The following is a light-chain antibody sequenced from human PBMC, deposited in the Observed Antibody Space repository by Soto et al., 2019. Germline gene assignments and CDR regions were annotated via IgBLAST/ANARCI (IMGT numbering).Light chain of an antibody. Sequence: DIQMTQFPSSLSASVGDRVTITCRARQRIRNDLGWYQQKPGKAPKRLIYAASSLQSGVPSRFSGSGSGTEFTLAISSLQPEDSATFYCLQHSTYPLTFGQGTKVEIK. CDR1: QRIRND. CDR3: LQHSTYPLT. V-gene: IGKV1-17*01. J-gene: IGKJ1*01. CDR2: AAS.